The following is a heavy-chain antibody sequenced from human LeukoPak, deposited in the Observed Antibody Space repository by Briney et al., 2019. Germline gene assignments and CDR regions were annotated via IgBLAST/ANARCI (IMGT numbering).Heavy chain of an antibody. CDR3: AREVGAQNYYFDY. CDR1: GGTFSSYA. V-gene: IGHV1-69*13. D-gene: IGHD1-26*01. CDR2: IIPIFGTA. J-gene: IGHJ4*02. Sequence: SVKVSCKASGGTFSSYAISWVRQAPGQGLEWMGGIIPIFGTANYAQKFQGRVTITADESASTAYMELSSLRSEDTAVYYCAREVGAQNYYFDYWGQGTLVTVSS.